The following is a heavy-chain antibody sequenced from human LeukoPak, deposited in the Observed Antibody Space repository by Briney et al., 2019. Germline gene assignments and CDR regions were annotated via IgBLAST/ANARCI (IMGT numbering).Heavy chain of an antibody. V-gene: IGHV3-9*01. J-gene: IGHJ4*02. Sequence: GRSLRLSCAASGFTFDDYAMHWVRQAPGKGLEWVSGISWNSGSIGYADSVKGRFTISRDNSKNTLYLQMNSLRAEDTAVYYCAKDSLNDYSNPFDYWGQGTLVTVSS. D-gene: IGHD4-11*01. CDR3: AKDSLNDYSNPFDY. CDR1: GFTFDDYA. CDR2: ISWNSGSI.